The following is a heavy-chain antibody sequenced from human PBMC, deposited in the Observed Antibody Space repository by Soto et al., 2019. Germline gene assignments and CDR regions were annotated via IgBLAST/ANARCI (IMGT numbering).Heavy chain of an antibody. CDR1: GGTISSDAW. D-gene: IGHD4-4*01. Sequence: QVQLRETGPGLVKPSGTLSLTCAVSGGTISSDAWWTWVRRAPGRGLEWIGEIYRSGTSNYNPSLKGRVTLSVDKSRDKIALRMISVTAADTDVYYCSSLQAGREYIHASLSYWGQGTLVTVSS. CDR2: IYRSGTS. J-gene: IGHJ4*02. CDR3: SSLQAGREYIHASLSY. V-gene: IGHV4-4*02.